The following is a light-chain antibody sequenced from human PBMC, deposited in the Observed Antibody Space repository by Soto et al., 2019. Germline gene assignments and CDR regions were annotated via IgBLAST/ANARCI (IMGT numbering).Light chain of an antibody. CDR1: QSVGSY. J-gene: IGKJ5*01. V-gene: IGKV3-11*01. CDR2: DAS. CDR3: QQRNNWPRIT. Sequence: EVLLTQSPATLSLSPGERATLSCRASQSVGSYLAWYQQKPGQAPRLLIYDASKRATDIPTRFSGSGSGTDFIFTISSLEPEDFAVYYCQQRNNWPRITFGQGTRLEIK.